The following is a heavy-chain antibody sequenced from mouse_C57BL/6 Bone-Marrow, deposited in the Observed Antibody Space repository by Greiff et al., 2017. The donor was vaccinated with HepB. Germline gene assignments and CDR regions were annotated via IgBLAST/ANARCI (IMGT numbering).Heavy chain of an antibody. V-gene: IGHV5-6*01. Sequence: EVKLMESGGDLVKPGGSLKLSCAASGFTFSSYGMSWVRQTPDKRLEWVATISSGGSYTYYPDSVKGRFTISRDNAKNTLYLQMSSLKSEDTAMYYCARHRTTVVAKFDYWGQGTTLTVSS. J-gene: IGHJ2*01. CDR1: GFTFSSYG. D-gene: IGHD1-1*01. CDR2: ISSGGSYT. CDR3: ARHRTTVVAKFDY.